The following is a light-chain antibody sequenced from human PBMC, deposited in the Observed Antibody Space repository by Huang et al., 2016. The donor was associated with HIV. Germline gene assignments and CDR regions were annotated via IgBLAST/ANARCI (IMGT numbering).Light chain of an antibody. CDR1: QSVSSN. CDR3: RQNNNWPPVT. V-gene: IGKV3D-15*01. Sequence: EVVMTQSPATLSVSPGERATLSCRASQSVSSNLAWYQQKPGQAPRLRIYGASTRASGIPARFGGSGAGTEFTLTISSLQSEDFAVYYCRQNNNWPPVTFGQGTKLEIK. CDR2: GAS. J-gene: IGKJ2*01.